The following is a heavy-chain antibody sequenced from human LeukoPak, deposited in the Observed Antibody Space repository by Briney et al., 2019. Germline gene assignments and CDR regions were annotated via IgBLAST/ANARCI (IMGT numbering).Heavy chain of an antibody. D-gene: IGHD3-3*01. CDR1: GFTFSVYY. CDR3: ARHQRAIFGVIISDYYYMDV. V-gene: IGHV3-11*01. J-gene: IGHJ6*03. Sequence: PGGSLRLSCAASGFTFSVYYMGWFRQVPGKGLQWVSYISSSGSTMYYADSVKGRFTVSRDNAKNSLYLQLNSLRAEDTAVYYCARHQRAIFGVIISDYYYMDVWGKGTTVTVSS. CDR2: ISSSGSTM.